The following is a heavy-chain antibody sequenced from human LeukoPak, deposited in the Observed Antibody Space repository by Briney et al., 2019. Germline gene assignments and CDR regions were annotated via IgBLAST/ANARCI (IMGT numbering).Heavy chain of an antibody. Sequence: PGGSLRLSCVVSGFTFSSFWMHWVRQAPGKGLEWVANIKQDASEIHYLDSVKGRFTISRDNSRNTLYLQMNSLRAEDTAVYYCAKDAAGPEYWGQGTLVTVSS. CDR1: GFTFSSFW. CDR2: IKQDASEI. D-gene: IGHD6-13*01. CDR3: AKDAAGPEY. V-gene: IGHV3-7*05. J-gene: IGHJ4*02.